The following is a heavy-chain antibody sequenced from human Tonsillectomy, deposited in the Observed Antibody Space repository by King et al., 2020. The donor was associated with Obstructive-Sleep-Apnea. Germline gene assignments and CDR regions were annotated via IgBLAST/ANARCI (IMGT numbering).Heavy chain of an antibody. J-gene: IGHJ3*02. CDR2: INWNSGNI. D-gene: IGHD3-16*01. CDR1: GFSFDDYA. V-gene: IGHV3-9*01. Sequence: VQLVESGGGLVQPGRSLRLSCAASGFSFDDYAMHWVRQAPGKGLEWVSGINWNSGNIRYADSVKGRFTISRDNAKNSLHLQMSSLRPEDTALYYCVKDRAGGVPDAFDIWGQGTMVTVS. CDR3: VKDRAGGVPDAFDI.